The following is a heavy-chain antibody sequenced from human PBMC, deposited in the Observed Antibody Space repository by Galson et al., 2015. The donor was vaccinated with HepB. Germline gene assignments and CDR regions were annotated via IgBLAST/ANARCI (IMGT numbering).Heavy chain of an antibody. Sequence: SLRLSCAASGFTFSSYAMHWVRQAPGKGLEWVAVISYDGSNKYYADSVKGRFTISRDNSKNTLYLQMNSLRAEDTAVYYCARGPAGSSGPGGMDVWGQGTTVTVSS. V-gene: IGHV3-30-3*01. D-gene: IGHD3-22*01. CDR2: ISYDGSNK. CDR3: ARGPAGSSGPGGMDV. CDR1: GFTFSSYA. J-gene: IGHJ6*02.